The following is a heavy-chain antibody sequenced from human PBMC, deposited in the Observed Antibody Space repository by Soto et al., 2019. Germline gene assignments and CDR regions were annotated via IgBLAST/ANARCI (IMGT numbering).Heavy chain of an antibody. D-gene: IGHD6-13*01. J-gene: IGHJ5*02. CDR1: GFTFRSFT. Sequence: GGSLSLSCAASGFTFRSFTINWVRQAPGKGLEWVSTISSNSAYIYYTYALRGRFTISRDNDKNSLHLKMNSLRAEDTAVYYCTRDASRDSSARGWFDPWGPGTLVTVSS. V-gene: IGHV3-21*01. CDR2: ISSNSAYI. CDR3: TRDASRDSSARGWFDP.